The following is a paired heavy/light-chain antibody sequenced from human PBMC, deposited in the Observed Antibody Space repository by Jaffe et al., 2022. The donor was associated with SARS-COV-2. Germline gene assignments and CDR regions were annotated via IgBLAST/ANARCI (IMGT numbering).Heavy chain of an antibody. CDR3: ARDLTHYYDSSGYYYYYGMDV. J-gene: IGHJ6*02. V-gene: IGHV4-30-4*01. D-gene: IGHD3-22*01. CDR2: IYYSGST. CDR1: GGSISSGDYY. Sequence: QVQLQESGPGLVKPSQTLSLTCTVSGGSISSGDYYWSWIRQPPGKGLEWIGYIYYSGSTYYNPSLKSRVTISVDTSKNQFSLKLSSVTAADTAVYYCARDLTHYYDSSGYYYYYGMDVWGQGTTVTVSS.
Light chain of an antibody. Sequence: QSVLTQPPSASGTPGQRVTISCSGSSSNIGSNTVNWYQQLPGTAPKLLIYSNNQRPSGVPDRFSGSKSGTSASLAISGLQSEDEADYYCAAWDDSLDMRVFGGGTKLTVL. J-gene: IGLJ3*02. CDR3: AAWDDSLDMRV. V-gene: IGLV1-44*01. CDR2: SNN. CDR1: SSNIGSNT.